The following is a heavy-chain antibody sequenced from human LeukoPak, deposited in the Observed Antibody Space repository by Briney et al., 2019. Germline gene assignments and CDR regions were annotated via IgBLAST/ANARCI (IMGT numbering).Heavy chain of an antibody. J-gene: IGHJ5*02. Sequence: GGSLRLSCAASGFTFSSYGMHWVRQAPGKGLEWVSAISGSGGSTYYADSVKGRFTISRDNSKNTLYLQMNSLRAEDTAVYYCAKDPVGGVVVPWGQGTLVTVSS. CDR2: ISGSGGST. V-gene: IGHV3-23*01. CDR3: AKDPVGGVVVP. D-gene: IGHD2-15*01. CDR1: GFTFSSYG.